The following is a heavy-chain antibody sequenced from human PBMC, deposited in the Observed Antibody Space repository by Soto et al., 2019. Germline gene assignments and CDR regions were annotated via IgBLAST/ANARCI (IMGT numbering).Heavy chain of an antibody. J-gene: IGHJ3*02. CDR3: AKTWGYCSSTSCGDAFDI. CDR1: GFTFSSYA. D-gene: IGHD2-2*01. Sequence: PGGSLRLSXAASGFTFSSYAMSWVRQAPGKGLEWVSAISGSGGSTYYADSVKGRFTISRDNSKNTLYLQMNSLRAEDTAVYYCAKTWGYCSSTSCGDAFDIWGQGTMVTVSS. CDR2: ISGSGGST. V-gene: IGHV3-23*01.